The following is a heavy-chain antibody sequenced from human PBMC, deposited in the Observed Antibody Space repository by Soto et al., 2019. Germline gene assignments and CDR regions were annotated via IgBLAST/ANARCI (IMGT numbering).Heavy chain of an antibody. CDR1: GFTFSSYG. D-gene: IGHD3-9*01. V-gene: IGHV3-30*18. J-gene: IGHJ4*02. CDR2: ISYDGSNK. CDR3: AKGQYYDISFFLNYLAPAAAD. Sequence: QVQLVESGGGVVQPGRSLRLSCAASGFTFSSYGMHWVRQAPGKGLEWVAVISYDGSNKYYADSVKGRFTISRDNSKNTLYLQMNSLRAEDTAVYYCAKGQYYDISFFLNYLAPAAADWGQGTLVTVSS.